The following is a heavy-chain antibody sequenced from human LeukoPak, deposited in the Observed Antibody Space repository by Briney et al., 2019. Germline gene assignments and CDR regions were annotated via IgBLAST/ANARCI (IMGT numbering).Heavy chain of an antibody. CDR1: GFTFSNYW. Sequence: GSLRLSCAASGFTFSNYWMTWVRQAPGKGLEWVANIKQDGSEKNYVDSVKGRFTSSRDNAKNSLYLQMNRLRAEDTAVYYCARGYWNFGLWGRGTQVTVSS. J-gene: IGHJ2*01. CDR3: ARGYWNFGL. V-gene: IGHV3-7*01. CDR2: IKQDGSEK.